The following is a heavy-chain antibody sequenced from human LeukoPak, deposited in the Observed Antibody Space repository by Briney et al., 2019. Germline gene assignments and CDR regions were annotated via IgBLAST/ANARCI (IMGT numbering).Heavy chain of an antibody. J-gene: IGHJ6*04. CDR1: GGSISSYY. D-gene: IGHD3-10*01. V-gene: IGHV4-59*01. Sequence: PSETLSLTCTVSGGSISSYYWSWIRQPPGKGLEWIGYIYYSGSTNYNPSLKSRVTISVDTSKNQFSLKLSSVTAADTAVYYCAREPHSMKYYYGSGSLAGILDVWGKGTTVTISS. CDR2: IYYSGST. CDR3: AREPHSMKYYYGSGSLAGILDV.